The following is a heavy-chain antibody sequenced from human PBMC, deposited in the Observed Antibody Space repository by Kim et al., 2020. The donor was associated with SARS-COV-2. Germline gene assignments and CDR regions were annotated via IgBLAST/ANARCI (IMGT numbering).Heavy chain of an antibody. D-gene: IGHD1-26*01. Sequence: ANSVKSRFTISRDNSKNTLYLQMNSLRPEDTAVYYCARAYSGNYCYGMDVWGQGTTVTVSS. J-gene: IGHJ6*02. V-gene: IGHV3-30*01. CDR3: ARAYSGNYCYGMDV.